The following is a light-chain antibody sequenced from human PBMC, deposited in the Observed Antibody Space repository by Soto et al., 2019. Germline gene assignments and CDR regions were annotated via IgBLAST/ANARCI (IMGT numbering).Light chain of an antibody. CDR3: QQSFSTPIT. Sequence: IHMTQSPSSLSASVLYRVTITCLASQIISGYINWYQQKPGKAPKSLIYAASNLQSGVPSRFSGSGSGTDFTLTISSLQPEDFATYYCQQSFSTPITFGQGTRLEI. V-gene: IGKV1-39*01. CDR1: QIISGY. J-gene: IGKJ5*01. CDR2: AAS.